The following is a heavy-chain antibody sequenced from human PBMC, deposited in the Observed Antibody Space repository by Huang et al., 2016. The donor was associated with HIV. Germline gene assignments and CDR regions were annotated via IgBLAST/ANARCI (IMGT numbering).Heavy chain of an antibody. D-gene: IGHD3-10*01. CDR1: GFSSDSFA. CDR3: VRENYGSGSTLHWFDP. J-gene: IGHJ5*02. V-gene: IGHV3-21*01. Sequence: DVQLVESGGGLVKPGGSLRLSYAASGFSSDSFAMNWVRQAPGKGLEWVASSTASSIFKDNAVSLTGRFTVSRDNAKDALYLQMNSLRPEDTAVYYCVRENYGSGSTLHWFDPWGQGTLVTVSS. CDR2: STASSIFK.